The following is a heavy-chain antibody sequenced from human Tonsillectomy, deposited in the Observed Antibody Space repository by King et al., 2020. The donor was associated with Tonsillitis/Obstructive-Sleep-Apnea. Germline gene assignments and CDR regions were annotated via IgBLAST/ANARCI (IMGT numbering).Heavy chain of an antibody. V-gene: IGHV3-48*02. Sequence: VQLVESGGELVQPGGSLRLSCVASGFTFISYTMNWVSQAPGKGLEWLSYISNSGDSMYYADSVKGRFTISRDNAKNSLYLQMNSLRDEDTAVYYCARDSEWSFDYWGQGTLVTVSS. D-gene: IGHD3-3*01. CDR1: GFTFISYT. CDR2: ISNSGDSM. CDR3: ARDSEWSFDY. J-gene: IGHJ4*02.